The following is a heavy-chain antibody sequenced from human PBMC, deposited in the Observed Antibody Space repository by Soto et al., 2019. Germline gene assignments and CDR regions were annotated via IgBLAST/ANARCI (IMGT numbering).Heavy chain of an antibody. CDR3: ASQPVTRSWPHYYYYGMDV. J-gene: IGHJ6*02. CDR1: GGSISSGDYY. CDR2: IYYSGST. Sequence: SETLSLTCTVSGGSISSGDYYRSWIRQPPGKGLEWIGYIYYSGSTYYNPSLKSRVTISVDTSKNQFSLKLSSVTAADTAVYYCASQPVTRSWPHYYYYGMDVWGQGTTVTVSS. V-gene: IGHV4-30-4*01. D-gene: IGHD4-17*01.